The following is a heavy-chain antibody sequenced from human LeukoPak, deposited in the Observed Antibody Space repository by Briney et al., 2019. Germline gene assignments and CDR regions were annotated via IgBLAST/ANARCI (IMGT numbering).Heavy chain of an antibody. CDR2: KNPNSGNT. CDR1: GYTFTSYD. D-gene: IGHD3-10*01. J-gene: IGHJ6*02. Sequence: ASVKVSCKASGYTFTSYDINWVRQATGQGLEWMGWKNPNSGNTGYAQKFQGRVTMTRNTSISTAYMELSSLRSEDTAVYYCARDYYYGSGSYYLYYYGMDVWGQGTTVTVSS. CDR3: ARDYYYGSGSYYLYYYGMDV. V-gene: IGHV1-8*01.